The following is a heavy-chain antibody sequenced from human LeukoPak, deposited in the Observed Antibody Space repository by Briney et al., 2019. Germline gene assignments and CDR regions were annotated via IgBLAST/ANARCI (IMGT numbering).Heavy chain of an antibody. V-gene: IGHV3-74*01. CDR3: AKFSSGWTFYYFDY. CDR2: IHRDGNNI. J-gene: IGHJ4*02. CDR1: GFTFDTYW. Sequence: GGSLRLSCVASGFTFDTYWMHWVRQAPGKGLVWVSRIHRDGNNINYADFVQGRFTVSRDNAKNTLYLQMHSLRAEDTAVYYCAKFSSGWTFYYFDYWGQGTLVTVSS. D-gene: IGHD6-19*01.